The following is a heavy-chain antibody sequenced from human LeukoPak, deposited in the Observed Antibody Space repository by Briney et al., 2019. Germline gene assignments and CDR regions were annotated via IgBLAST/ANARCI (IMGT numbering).Heavy chain of an antibody. D-gene: IGHD3-10*01. CDR2: INHSGST. V-gene: IGHV4-34*01. CDR3: ARGVTMIRGVILERTKSTNCFDP. Sequence: SETLSLTCAVYGGSFSGYYWSWIRQPPGKGLEWIGEINHSGSTNYNPSLKSRVTISVDTSKNQFSLKLSSVTAADTAVYYCARGVTMIRGVILERTKSTNCFDPWGQGTLVIVSS. J-gene: IGHJ5*02. CDR1: GGSFSGYY.